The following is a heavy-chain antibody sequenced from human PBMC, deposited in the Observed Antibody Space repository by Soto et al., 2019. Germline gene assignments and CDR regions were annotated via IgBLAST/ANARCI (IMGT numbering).Heavy chain of an antibody. D-gene: IGHD6-19*01. CDR2: IYYSGST. CDR1: GGSISSSSYY. V-gene: IGHV4-39*01. CDR3: ARHPPIGYSSGWYEDWFDP. Sequence: QLQLQESGPGLVKPSETLSLTCTVSGGSISSSSYYWGWIRQPPGKGLEWIGRIYYSGSTYYNPSLKTRVTISIDTSKNQFSLKPSCVTAADTAVYYCARHPPIGYSSGWYEDWFDPWGQGTLVTVSS. J-gene: IGHJ5*02.